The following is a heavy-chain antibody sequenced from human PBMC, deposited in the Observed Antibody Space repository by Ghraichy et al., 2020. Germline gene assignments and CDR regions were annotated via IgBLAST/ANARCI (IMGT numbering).Heavy chain of an antibody. V-gene: IGHV4-39*01. CDR1: GGSISSSRYY. D-gene: IGHD3-10*01. J-gene: IGHJ4*02. CDR2: IYYSGST. Sequence: SETLSLTCTVSGGSISSSRYYWGWIRQPPGKGLEWIGNIYYSGSTYYNPSLKSRVTISIDTSKNQFSLKLSSVTAADTAVYYCARLFGDLYYYGDYWGQGTLVTVSS. CDR3: ARLFGDLYYYGDY.